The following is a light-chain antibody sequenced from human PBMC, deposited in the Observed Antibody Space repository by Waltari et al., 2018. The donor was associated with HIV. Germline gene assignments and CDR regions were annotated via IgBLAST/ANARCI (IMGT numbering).Light chain of an antibody. CDR1: RDIGTY. CDR3: QQSYSTLRT. Sequence: DVQMIQSPYSLAASVGDRVNITCRASRDIGTYLNWYQQKPGHAPKLLVYAASRLQSGVPERFTGSGDGTDFTLTITSLQSEDSATYDCQQSYSTLRTFGQGTKL. J-gene: IGKJ1*01. V-gene: IGKV1-39*01. CDR2: AAS.